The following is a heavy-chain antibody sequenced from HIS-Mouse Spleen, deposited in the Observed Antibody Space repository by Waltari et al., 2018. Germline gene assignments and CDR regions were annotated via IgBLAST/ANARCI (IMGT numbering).Heavy chain of an antibody. Sequence: EVQLVESGGGLVKPGGSLRLSCAASGFTFSSYSMNWVRQAPGKGLEWVSSISSSSSYIYYADSVKGRFTISRDNSKNTLYLQMNSLRAEDTAVYYCARVNGIAVAGTDAFDIWGQGTMVTVSS. V-gene: IGHV3-21*01. D-gene: IGHD6-19*01. CDR3: ARVNGIAVAGTDAFDI. CDR1: GFTFSSYS. J-gene: IGHJ3*02. CDR2: ISSSSSYI.